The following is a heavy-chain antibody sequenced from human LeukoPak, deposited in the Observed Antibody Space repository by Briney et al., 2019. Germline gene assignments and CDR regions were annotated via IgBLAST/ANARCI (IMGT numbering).Heavy chain of an antibody. CDR1: IYMLCDHA. Sequence: GGSLRLSCVASIYMLCDHAFHWLRQSPDKGLECVALIGSDGSKKYYADSVQGRFTVPRENSKNTLFVKINTLRVDDTVVYFCARQMTSTRLFDSWGEGTLVTVSS. CDR3: ARQMTSTRLFDS. CDR2: IGSDGSKK. D-gene: IGHD5/OR15-5a*01. J-gene: IGHJ4*02. V-gene: IGHV3-30*04.